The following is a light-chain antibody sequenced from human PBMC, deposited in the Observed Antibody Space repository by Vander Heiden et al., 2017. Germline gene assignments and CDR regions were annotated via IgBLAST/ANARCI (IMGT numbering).Light chain of an antibody. J-gene: IGKJ1*01. CDR2: DAS. CDR3: QQRSNWLWT. V-gene: IGKV3-11*01. CDR1: QSVSSY. Sequence: EIVLTQSLATLSLSPGERATLSCRASQSVSSYLAWYQQKPGQAPRLLIYDASNRATGIPARFSGSGSGTGFTLTISSLEPEDFAVYYCQQRSNWLWTFGQGTKVEIK.